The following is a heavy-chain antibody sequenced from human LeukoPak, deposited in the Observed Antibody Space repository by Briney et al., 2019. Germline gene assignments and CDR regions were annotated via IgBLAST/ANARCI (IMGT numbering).Heavy chain of an antibody. J-gene: IGHJ4*02. CDR2: ISGSGGST. Sequence: GGSLRLSCAASGFTFSSYGMSWVRQAPGKGLEWVSAISGSGGSTYYADSVKGRFTISRDNAKNSLYLQMNSLRAEDTAVYYCARVDSSSWSPVDYWGQGTLVTVSS. D-gene: IGHD6-13*01. CDR1: GFTFSSYG. CDR3: ARVDSSSWSPVDY. V-gene: IGHV3-23*01.